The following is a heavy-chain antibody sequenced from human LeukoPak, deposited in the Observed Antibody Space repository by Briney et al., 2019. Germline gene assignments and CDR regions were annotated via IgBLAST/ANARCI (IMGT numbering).Heavy chain of an antibody. CDR2: IYSGGST. V-gene: IGHV3-53*01. D-gene: IGHD5-24*01. Sequence: GGSLRLSCVVSGFTVSNNYMSWVRQASRKGLEWVSLIYSGGSTYYADSVKGRFTISRDNSKNTVYLHMNSLRAEDTAMYYCARRDDHNGRDYWGQGTLVTVSS. CDR1: GFTVSNNY. CDR3: ARRDDHNGRDY. J-gene: IGHJ4*02.